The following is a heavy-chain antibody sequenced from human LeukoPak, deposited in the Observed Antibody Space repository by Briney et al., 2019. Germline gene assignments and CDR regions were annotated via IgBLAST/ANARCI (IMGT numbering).Heavy chain of an antibody. CDR3: GREIFGSGSYPDF. J-gene: IGHJ4*02. CDR1: GFIVDTYA. D-gene: IGHD3-10*01. CDR2: IWQDGSHK. Sequence: TGPSLTLSRAAAGFIVDTYAMHWVRQAPGQWLEGEALIWQDGSHKFYSNSVSGQFTISRENSKNPVYLQINNVRPDETAVYYCGREIFGSGSYPDFWGQGTMVTVSS. V-gene: IGHV3-33*01.